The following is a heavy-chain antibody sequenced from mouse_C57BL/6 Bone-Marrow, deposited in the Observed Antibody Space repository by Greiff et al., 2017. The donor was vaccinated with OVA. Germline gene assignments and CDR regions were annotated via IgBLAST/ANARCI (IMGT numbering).Heavy chain of an antibody. D-gene: IGHD1-1*01. J-gene: IGHJ4*01. CDR1: GYTFTNYW. CDR2: IYPGGGYT. CDR3: AREGYYYGSLYYAMDY. Sequence: VKLMESGAELVRPGTSVKMSCKASGYTFTNYWIGWAKQRPGHGLEWIGDIYPGGGYTNYNEKFKGKATLTADKSSSTAYMQFSSLTSEDSAIYYCAREGYYYGSLYYAMDYWGQGTSVTVSS. V-gene: IGHV1-63*01.